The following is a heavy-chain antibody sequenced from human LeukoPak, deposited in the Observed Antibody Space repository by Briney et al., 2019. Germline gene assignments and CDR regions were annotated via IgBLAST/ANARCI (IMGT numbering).Heavy chain of an antibody. V-gene: IGHV1-18*01. CDR2: ISGYTGNT. D-gene: IGHD2-2*02. J-gene: IGHJ1*01. CDR3: ARSADCSSTSCYKLGYFQH. Sequence: ASVKVSCKASGYTFISFGFSWVRQAPGQGPEWMGWISGYTGNTNYAQRFQGRVTMTTDTSTSTAYMELRTLRSDDTAVYYCARSADCSSTSCYKLGYFQHWGQGTLVTVSS. CDR1: GYTFISFG.